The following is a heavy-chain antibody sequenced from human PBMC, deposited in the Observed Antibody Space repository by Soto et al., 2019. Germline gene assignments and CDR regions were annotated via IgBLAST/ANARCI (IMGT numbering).Heavy chain of an antibody. Sequence: SETLSLTCTVSGGSISSSSYYWVWIRQPPGKGLEWIGSIYYSGSTYYNPSLKSRVTISVDTSKNQFSLKLSSVTAADTAVYYCARQGHDYSNPYFDYWGQGTLVTVSS. CDR3: ARQGHDYSNPYFDY. V-gene: IGHV4-39*01. J-gene: IGHJ4*02. D-gene: IGHD4-4*01. CDR2: IYYSGST. CDR1: GGSISSSSYY.